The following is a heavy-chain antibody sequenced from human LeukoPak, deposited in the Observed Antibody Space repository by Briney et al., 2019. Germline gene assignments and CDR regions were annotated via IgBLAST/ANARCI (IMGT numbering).Heavy chain of an antibody. D-gene: IGHD1-26*01. Sequence: PGRSLRLSCAASGFTFNIYAMHWVRQAPGKGLEWVAVISYDGSKTNYADSVKGRFTISRDNSKNTLYLQMNSLRAEDTALYYCARTMYITGSSDFDYWGQGTLVTASS. CDR2: ISYDGSKT. CDR3: ARTMYITGSSDFDY. CDR1: GFTFNIYA. J-gene: IGHJ4*02. V-gene: IGHV3-30-3*01.